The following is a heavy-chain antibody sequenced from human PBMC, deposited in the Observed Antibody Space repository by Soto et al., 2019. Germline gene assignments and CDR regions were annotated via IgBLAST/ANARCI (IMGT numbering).Heavy chain of an antibody. V-gene: IGHV4-34*01. CDR1: GGSFSCYY. CDR2: MNRSGDI. CDR3: ARWAIY. J-gene: IGHJ4*02. Sequence: SETLSLSCDVYGGSFSCYYWTWIRQPPGKGLEWIGEMNRSGDINYNPSLKNRVTISVDTSKNQFSLKLTSVTAADTAVYYCARWAIYWGQGRLGTVA.